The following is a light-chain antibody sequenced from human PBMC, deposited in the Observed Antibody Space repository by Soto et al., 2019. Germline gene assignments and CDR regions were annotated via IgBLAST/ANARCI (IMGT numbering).Light chain of an antibody. V-gene: IGKV3D-15*01. CDR1: ETISRD. CDR2: GAF. Sequence: IVMTQSPATLSVSPGEGATLSCRASETISRDLAWYQQKPGQSPRLLIFGAFTRATGVPVRFSGSGSGTEFTLTVSSLQSEDVAVYYCQQYNKWPLSFGGATRVEIK. J-gene: IGKJ4*01. CDR3: QQYNKWPLS.